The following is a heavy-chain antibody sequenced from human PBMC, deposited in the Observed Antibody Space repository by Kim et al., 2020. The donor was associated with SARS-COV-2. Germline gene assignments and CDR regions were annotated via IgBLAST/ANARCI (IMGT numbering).Heavy chain of an antibody. Sequence: ASVKVSCKASGYTFANYYMHWVRQAPGQGLEWMGIINPSRGSTTYAQRFQGRVTMTRDTSTTTVYMEMSSLTSEDTAVYYCAREALGSCSGAPCYTYAYWGQGTLVTVSS. V-gene: IGHV1-46*01. CDR2: INPSRGST. J-gene: IGHJ4*02. CDR3: AREALGSCSGAPCYTYAY. CDR1: GYTFANYY. D-gene: IGHD2-15*01.